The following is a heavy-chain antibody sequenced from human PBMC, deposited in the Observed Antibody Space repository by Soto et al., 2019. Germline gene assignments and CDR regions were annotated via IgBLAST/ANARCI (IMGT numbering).Heavy chain of an antibody. CDR3: AKSIAVDNGWLDP. D-gene: IGHD6-19*01. V-gene: IGHV3-33*06. CDR2: IWYDGSNT. Sequence: LRLSFAASGFIFSSYGMHWVRQAPGKGLEWVAGIWYDGSNTFYSDAVKGRFSISRDNSKNTVDLQMNSLRAEDTAVYYCAKSIAVDNGWLDPWGQGIQVTVS. J-gene: IGHJ5*02. CDR1: GFIFSSYG.